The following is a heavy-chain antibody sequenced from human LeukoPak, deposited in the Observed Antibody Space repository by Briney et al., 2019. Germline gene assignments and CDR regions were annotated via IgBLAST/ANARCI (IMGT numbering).Heavy chain of an antibody. CDR2: IHYSGST. V-gene: IGHV4-59*01. CDR3: ARVAYSGYVDY. CDR1: GGSISSYY. J-gene: IGHJ4*02. D-gene: IGHD5-12*01. Sequence: SETLPLTCTVSGGSISSYYWSWIRQPPGKGLEWIGYIHYSGSTNYNASLKSGVTILADTSKNQFSVRLSSVTAADTAVYYCARVAYSGYVDYWGQGILVTVSS.